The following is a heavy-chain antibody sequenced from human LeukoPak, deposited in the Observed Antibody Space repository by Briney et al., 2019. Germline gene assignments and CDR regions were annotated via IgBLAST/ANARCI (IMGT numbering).Heavy chain of an antibody. CDR2: IYYSGST. J-gene: IGHJ4*02. D-gene: IGHD6-13*01. V-gene: IGHV4-39*01. Sequence: PSETLSLTCTVSGGSISSSSYYWGWIRQPPGKGLKWIGSIYYSGSTYYNPSLKSRVTISVDTSKNQFSLKLSSVTAADTAVYYCASLSVLSWYGLDYWGQGTLVTVSS. CDR3: ASLSVLSWYGLDY. CDR1: GGSISSSSYY.